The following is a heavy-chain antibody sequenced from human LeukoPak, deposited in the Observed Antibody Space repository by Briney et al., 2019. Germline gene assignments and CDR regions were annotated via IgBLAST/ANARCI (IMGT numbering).Heavy chain of an antibody. V-gene: IGHV4-39*07. CDR3: ARGQSTGGARHDAFDI. CDR2: IYYSGST. CDR1: GGSISSSSYY. Sequence: SETLSLTCTVSGGSISSSSYYWGWIRQPPGKGLEWIGSIYYSGSTYYNPSLKSRVTISVDTSKNQFSLKLSSVTAADTAVYYCARGQSTGGARHDAFDIWGQGTMVTVSS. D-gene: IGHD1-26*01. J-gene: IGHJ3*02.